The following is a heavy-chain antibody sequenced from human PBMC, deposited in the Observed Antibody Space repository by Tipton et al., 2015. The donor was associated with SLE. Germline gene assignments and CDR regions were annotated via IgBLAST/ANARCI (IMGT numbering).Heavy chain of an antibody. V-gene: IGHV4-61*09. CDR2: IYTSGST. J-gene: IGHJ4*02. Sequence: TLSLTCTVSGGSISSGSYYWSWIRQPAGKGLEWIGHIYTSGSTNYNPSLKSRVTISVDTSKNQFSLKLSSVTAADTAVYYCARTGGVFDYWGQGTLVTVSS. CDR3: ARTGGVFDY. D-gene: IGHD7-27*01. CDR1: GGSISSGSYY.